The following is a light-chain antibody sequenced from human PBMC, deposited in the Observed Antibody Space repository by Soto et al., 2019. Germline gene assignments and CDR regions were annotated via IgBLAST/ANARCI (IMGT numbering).Light chain of an antibody. J-gene: IGLJ1*01. CDR1: SSDVGGYNY. V-gene: IGLV2-8*01. Sequence: QSALTQPPSASGSPGQSVAISCTGTSSDVGGYNYVSWYQQHPGKAPKLMIYEVNKRPSGVPDRFSGSKSGNTASLTVSGLQAEDEADNYCAAWDDTLNGLYVFGTGTKVTVL. CDR2: EVN. CDR3: AAWDDTLNGLYV.